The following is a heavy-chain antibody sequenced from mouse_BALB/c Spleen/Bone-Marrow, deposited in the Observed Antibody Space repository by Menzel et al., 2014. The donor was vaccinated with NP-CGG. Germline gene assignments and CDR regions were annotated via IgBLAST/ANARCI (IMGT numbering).Heavy chain of an antibody. CDR3: ASYVYGYYFDY. Sequence: EVQLQQSGAELVKPGASVKLSCTASGFNIKDTYMHWVKQRPEQGLEWIGRIDPANGNTQYDPKFQGKATITADTSSNTAYLQLSGLTSEDTAVYYCASYVYGYYFDYWGQGTTLTVSS. CDR2: IDPANGNT. V-gene: IGHV14-3*02. CDR1: GFNIKDTY. J-gene: IGHJ2*01. D-gene: IGHD2-2*01.